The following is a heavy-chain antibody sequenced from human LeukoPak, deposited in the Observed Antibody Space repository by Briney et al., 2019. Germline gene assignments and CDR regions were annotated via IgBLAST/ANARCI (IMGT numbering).Heavy chain of an antibody. CDR3: AREDGRIAVAGTGSSDY. D-gene: IGHD6-19*01. J-gene: IGHJ4*02. CDR1: GFTFGSYW. CDR2: INSDGSST. V-gene: IGHV3-74*01. Sequence: GGSLRLSCAASGFTFGSYWMHWVRQAPGKGLVWVSRINSDGSSTSYADSVKGRFTISRDNAKNTLYLQMNSLRAEDTAVYYCAREDGRIAVAGTGSSDYWGQGTLVTVSS.